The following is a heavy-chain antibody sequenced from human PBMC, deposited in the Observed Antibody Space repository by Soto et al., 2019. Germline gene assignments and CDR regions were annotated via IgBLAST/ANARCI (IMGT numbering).Heavy chain of an antibody. CDR2: IYWDDDK. CDR1: GFSLSTSGVG. D-gene: IGHD2-15*01. J-gene: IGHJ6*04. CDR3: ARVGYCSGGSCYQDGMDV. Sequence: QITLKESGPTLVKPTQTLTLTCTFSGFSLSTSGVGVGWIRQPPGKALEWLALIYWDDDKRYSPSLKSRLTITKDTSKNQVVLTMTNMDPVDTATYYCARVGYCSGGSCYQDGMDVWGKGTTVTASS. V-gene: IGHV2-5*02.